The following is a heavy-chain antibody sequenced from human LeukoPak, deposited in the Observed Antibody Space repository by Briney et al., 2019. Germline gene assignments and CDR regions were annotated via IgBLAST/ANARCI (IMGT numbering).Heavy chain of an antibody. CDR3: ARHYRGSLSWFDP. CDR1: GYSFTNYW. J-gene: IGHJ5*02. D-gene: IGHD1-26*01. V-gene: IGHV5-51*01. CDR2: IYPGDSDT. Sequence: GESLKISCKGSGYSFTNYWIGWVRQMPGKGLEWMGIIYPGDSDTRYSPSFQGQVTISVDKSISTAYLQWSSLKASDTAMYFCARHYRGSLSWFDPWGQGTLVTVSS.